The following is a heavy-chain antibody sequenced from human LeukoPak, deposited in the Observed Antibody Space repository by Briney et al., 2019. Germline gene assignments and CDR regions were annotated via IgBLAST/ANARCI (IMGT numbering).Heavy chain of an antibody. CDR2: IIPIFGAA. CDR1: GGTFSSYA. CDR3: AREYGSGWLGQFAFDY. V-gene: IGHV1-69*13. J-gene: IGHJ4*02. Sequence: SVKVSCKASGGTFSSYAISWVRQAPGQGLEWMGGIIPIFGAANYAQKFQGRVTITADESTSTAYMELSSLRSEDTAVYYCAREYGSGWLGQFAFDYWGQGTLVTVSS. D-gene: IGHD6-19*01.